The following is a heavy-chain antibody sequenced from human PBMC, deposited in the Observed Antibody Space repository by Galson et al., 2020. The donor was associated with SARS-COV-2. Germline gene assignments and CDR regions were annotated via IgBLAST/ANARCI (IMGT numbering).Heavy chain of an antibody. D-gene: IGHD4-17*01. V-gene: IGHV3-23*01. J-gene: IGHJ4*02. Sequence: GESLKISCAASGFTFSRYAMAWVRQAPGKGLEWVPGNSVGGGSTYYADSVKGRFTISRDISQNTVYLQMSSLRAEDTAVYYCAKDRGNDYGDQLDFWGQGTQVTVSS. CDR3: AKDRGNDYGDQLDF. CDR1: GFTFSRYA. CDR2: NSVGGGST.